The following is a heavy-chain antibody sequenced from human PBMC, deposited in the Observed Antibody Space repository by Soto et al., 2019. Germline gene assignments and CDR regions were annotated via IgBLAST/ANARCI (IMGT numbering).Heavy chain of an antibody. CDR1: GFTFDTYA. CDR2: LWSRGST. D-gene: IGHD3-3*01. J-gene: IGHJ4*02. Sequence: SLRFSCAAYGFTFDTYALNCVRQGPGKVLEWGSSLWSRGSTYYADSVKGRFTISRDTPKKNLYLQMNSLRVEATAKYYCAKGFRYLEWDPLAPFGYVGQGPLVTVSS. CDR3: AKGFRYLEWDPLAPFGY. V-gene: IGHV3-23*01.